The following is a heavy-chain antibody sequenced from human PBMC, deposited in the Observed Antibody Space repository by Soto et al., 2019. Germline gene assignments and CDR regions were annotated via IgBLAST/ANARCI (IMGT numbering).Heavy chain of an antibody. CDR3: ARSIGVVINYYFEY. CDR1: GYSVCSNSAA. Sequence: QTLSLTCAISGYSVCSNSAAWNWIRQSPSRGLEWLGRTYYRSKWYNDYAVSVKSRITINPDTSKNQFSLQLNSVTPEDTAVYYCARSIGVVINYYFEYWGQGTLVSVSS. CDR2: TYYRSKWYN. V-gene: IGHV6-1*01. D-gene: IGHD3-3*01. J-gene: IGHJ4*02.